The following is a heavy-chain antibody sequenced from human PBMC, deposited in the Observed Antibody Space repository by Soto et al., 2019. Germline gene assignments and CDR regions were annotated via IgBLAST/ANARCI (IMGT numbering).Heavy chain of an antibody. V-gene: IGHV4-30-4*08. CDR3: ARARGARYFDY. D-gene: IGHD2-15*01. CDR1: GGSISGSSDY. Sequence: PSETLSLTCTVSGGSISGSSDYWGWIRQPPGKGLEWIGYIYYSGSTYYNPSLKSRVTISVDTSKNQFSLKLSSVTAADTAVYYCARARGARYFDYWGQGTLVTVSS. J-gene: IGHJ4*02. CDR2: IYYSGST.